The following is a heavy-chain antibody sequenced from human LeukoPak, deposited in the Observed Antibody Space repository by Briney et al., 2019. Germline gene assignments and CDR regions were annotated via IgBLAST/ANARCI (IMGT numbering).Heavy chain of an antibody. V-gene: IGHV4-39*07. J-gene: IGHJ4*02. CDR3: ARDRGSSGDLDY. Sequence: SETLSLTCTVSGGSISSSSYYWGWIRQPPGKGLEWIGSIYYSGSTNYNPSLKSQVTISVDTSKNQFSLKVSSVTAADTAVYYCARDRGSSGDLDYWGQGTLVTVSS. D-gene: IGHD6-19*01. CDR1: GGSISSSSYY. CDR2: IYYSGST.